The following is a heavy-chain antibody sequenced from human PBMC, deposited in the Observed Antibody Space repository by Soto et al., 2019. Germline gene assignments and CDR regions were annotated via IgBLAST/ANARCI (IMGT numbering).Heavy chain of an antibody. V-gene: IGHV4-31*03. D-gene: IGHD3-22*01. J-gene: IGHJ3*02. CDR2: IYYSGST. CDR1: GGSISSGGYY. CDR3: ARDPHYYDRGASFDI. Sequence: SETLSLTCSVSGGSISSGGYYWSWIRQHPGKGLEWIGYIYYSGSTYYNPSLKSRVTISVDTSKNQFSLKLSSVTAADTAVYYCARDPHYYDRGASFDIWGQGTMVTVSS.